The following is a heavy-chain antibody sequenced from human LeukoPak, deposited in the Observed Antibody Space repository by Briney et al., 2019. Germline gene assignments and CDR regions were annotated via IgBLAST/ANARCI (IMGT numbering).Heavy chain of an antibody. J-gene: IGHJ4*02. CDR3: ARDYGSVY. V-gene: IGHV1-18*01. D-gene: IGHD4-17*01. CDR1: GYTFTNYG. CDR2: ISVNNGNT. Sequence: DSVKVSCKASGYTFTNYGISWVRQAPGQGPEWMGWISVNNGNTNYAQKLQGRVTMTTDTSTSTAYMELRSLTSDDTAMYYCARDYGSVYWGQGTLVTVSP.